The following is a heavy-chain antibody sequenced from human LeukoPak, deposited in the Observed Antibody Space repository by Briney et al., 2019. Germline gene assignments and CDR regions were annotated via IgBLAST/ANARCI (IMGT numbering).Heavy chain of an antibody. J-gene: IGHJ5*02. D-gene: IGHD3-3*01. V-gene: IGHV3-53*05. CDR2: IYSGGST. CDR3: AAESITIFGVIIT. CDR1: GFTVSSNY. Sequence: GGSLRLSCVASGFTVSSNYMSWVRQAPGKGLEWVSVIYSGGSTYYADSVKGRFTISRDNSKNTLYLQMNSLRAEDTAVYYCAAESITIFGVIITWGQGILVTVSS.